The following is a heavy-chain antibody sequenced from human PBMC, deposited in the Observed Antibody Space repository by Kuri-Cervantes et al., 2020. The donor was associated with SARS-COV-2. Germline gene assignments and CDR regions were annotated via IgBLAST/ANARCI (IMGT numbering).Heavy chain of an antibody. D-gene: IGHD3-10*01. J-gene: IGHJ6*02. CDR2: INHSGST. CDR1: GGSFSGYY. Sequence: GSLRLSCAVYGGSFSGYYWSWIRQPPGKGLEWIGEINHSGSTNYNPSLKSRVTISVDTSKNQFSLKLSSVTAADTAVYYCGRTNRGRYYYYYGMDVWGQGTTVTVSS. CDR3: GRTNRGRYYYYYGMDV. V-gene: IGHV4-34*01.